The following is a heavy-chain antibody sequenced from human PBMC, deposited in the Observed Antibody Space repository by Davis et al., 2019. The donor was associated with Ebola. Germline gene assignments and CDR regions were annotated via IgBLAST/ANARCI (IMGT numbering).Heavy chain of an antibody. CDR1: GGTFSSYA. Sequence: SVKVSCKASGGTFSSYAISWVRQAPGQGLDWMGGIIPVFGIPKYAQKFHGRVTMTTDTSTSTVYMELSSLRSEDTAVYYCARDDRYSHSWLGWSLWGQGTLVTVSS. V-gene: IGHV1-69*10. J-gene: IGHJ4*02. D-gene: IGHD2-21*01. CDR2: IIPVFGIP. CDR3: ARDDRYSHSWLGWSL.